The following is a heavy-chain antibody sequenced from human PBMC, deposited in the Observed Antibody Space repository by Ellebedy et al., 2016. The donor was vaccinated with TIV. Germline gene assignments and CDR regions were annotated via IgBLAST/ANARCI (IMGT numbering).Heavy chain of an antibody. CDR2: ISSSSSYI. CDR3: ARASRGATTEDY. Sequence: GESLKISCAASGFTFSSYSMNWVRQAPGKGLEWVSSISSSSSYIYYADSVKGRFTISRDNAKNSLYLQMNSLRAEDTAVYYCARASRGATTEDYWGQGTLVTVSS. D-gene: IGHD1-26*01. J-gene: IGHJ4*02. CDR1: GFTFSSYS. V-gene: IGHV3-21*01.